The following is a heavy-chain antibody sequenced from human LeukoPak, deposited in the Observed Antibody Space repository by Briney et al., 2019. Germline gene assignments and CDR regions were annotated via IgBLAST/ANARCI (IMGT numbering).Heavy chain of an antibody. D-gene: IGHD3-22*01. CDR3: ARLFSSGYYPLDAFDI. CDR2: INHRGST. CDR1: GGSSSGYY. V-gene: IGHV4-34*01. Sequence: SETLSLTCAVYGGSSSGYYWSWIRQPPGKGLEWIGEINHRGSTNYNPSLKSRVTISVDTSKNQFSLKLSSVTAADTAVYYCARLFSSGYYPLDAFDIWGQGTMVTVSS. J-gene: IGHJ3*02.